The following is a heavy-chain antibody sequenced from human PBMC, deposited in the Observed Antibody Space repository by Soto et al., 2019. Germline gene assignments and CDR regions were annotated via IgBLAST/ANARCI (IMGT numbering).Heavy chain of an antibody. D-gene: IGHD2-15*01. CDR2: MNPNSGNT. Sequence: GASVKVSCKASGYTFTSYDINWVRQATGQGLEWMGWMNPNSGNTGYAQKFQGRVTMTRNTSISTAYMELSSLRSEDTAVYYCARALSVTLKFCMGGSCSPRVYSYSYMAVGGKGTTVPVSS. V-gene: IGHV1-8*01. J-gene: IGHJ6*03. CDR3: ARALSVTLKFCMGGSCSPRVYSYSYMAV. CDR1: GYTFTSYD.